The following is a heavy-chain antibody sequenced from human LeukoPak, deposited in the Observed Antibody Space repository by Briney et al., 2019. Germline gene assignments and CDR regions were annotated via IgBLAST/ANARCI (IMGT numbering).Heavy chain of an antibody. Sequence: GGSLRLSCAASGFTFSSYAMHWVRQAPGKGLEWVAVISYDGSNKYYADSVKGRFTISRDNSKNTLYLQMNSLRAGDTAVYYCAREAYYDYFDYWGQGTLVTVSS. D-gene: IGHD3-3*01. V-gene: IGHV3-30-3*01. CDR1: GFTFSSYA. CDR2: ISYDGSNK. J-gene: IGHJ4*02. CDR3: AREAYYDYFDY.